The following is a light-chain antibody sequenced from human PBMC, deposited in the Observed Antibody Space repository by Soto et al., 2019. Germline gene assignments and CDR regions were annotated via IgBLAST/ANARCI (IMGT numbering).Light chain of an antibody. CDR2: GAS. J-gene: IGKJ5*01. V-gene: IGKV3-20*01. Sequence: EIVLTQSPDTLSLSPGKRATLSCRASQTVIHNHLAWHQQKPGQTPRLPVYGASSRATGIPDRFSGSGSGTDFTLTISRLEPEDFAVYYCQQHGTSPITFGQGTRLEIK. CDR1: QTVIHNH. CDR3: QQHGTSPIT.